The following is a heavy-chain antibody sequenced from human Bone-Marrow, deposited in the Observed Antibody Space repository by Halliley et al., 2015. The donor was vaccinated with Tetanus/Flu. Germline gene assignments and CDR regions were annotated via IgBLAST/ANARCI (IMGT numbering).Heavy chain of an antibody. CDR2: ISGSGDST. CDR3: AREFRSSPDY. Sequence: LEWVSSISGSGDSTYYADSVKGRFTISRDKSKKTLYLQMNPLRVEDTAVYFCAREFRSSPDYWGQGTLVTVSS. J-gene: IGHJ4*02. V-gene: IGHV3-23*01. D-gene: IGHD3-10*01.